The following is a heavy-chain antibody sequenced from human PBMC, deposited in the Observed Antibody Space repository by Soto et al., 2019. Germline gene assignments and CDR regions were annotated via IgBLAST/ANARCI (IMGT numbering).Heavy chain of an antibody. V-gene: IGHV4-59*01. CDR1: GGSIHDYY. J-gene: IGHJ4*02. CDR3: ARVNRGAFDH. CDR2: IFYTGST. Sequence: PSETLSLTCTVSGGSIHDYYWVWIRQPPGKGLEWIGSIFYTGSTDYNPSLKSRATLSLATSKNQFSLNLSSVTAADTAVYYCARVNRGAFDHWGQGALVTVSS.